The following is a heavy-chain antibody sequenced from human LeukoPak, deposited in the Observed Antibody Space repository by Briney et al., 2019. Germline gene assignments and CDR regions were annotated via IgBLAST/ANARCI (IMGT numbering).Heavy chain of an antibody. CDR2: INHSGST. D-gene: IGHD3-10*01. V-gene: IGHV4-34*01. Sequence: PSETLSLTCAVYGGSFSGYYWRWIRQPPGKGLEWIGEINHSGSTNYNPSLESRVTISVDTSKNQFSLKLSSVTAADTAVYYCARVYYGSGNYYNSYWGQGTLVTVSS. J-gene: IGHJ4*02. CDR1: GGSFSGYY. CDR3: ARVYYGSGNYYNSY.